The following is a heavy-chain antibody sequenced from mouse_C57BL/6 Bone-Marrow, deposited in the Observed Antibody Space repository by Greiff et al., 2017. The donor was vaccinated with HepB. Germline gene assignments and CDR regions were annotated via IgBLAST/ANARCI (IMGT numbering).Heavy chain of an antibody. Sequence: EVMLVESGGGLVQSGRSLRLSCATSGFTFSDFYMEWVRQAPGKGLEWIAASRNKANDYTTEYSASVKGRFIVSRDTSQSILYLQMNALRAEDTAIYYCARDADWDKCSWFAYWGQGTLVTVSA. CDR3: ARDADWDKCSWFAY. V-gene: IGHV7-1*01. D-gene: IGHD4-1*01. CDR1: GFTFSDFY. J-gene: IGHJ3*01. CDR2: SRNKANDYTT.